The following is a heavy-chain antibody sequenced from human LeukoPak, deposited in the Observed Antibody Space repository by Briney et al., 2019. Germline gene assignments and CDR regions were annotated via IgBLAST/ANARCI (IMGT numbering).Heavy chain of an antibody. Sequence: PSETLSLTCAVSGGSISSGGYSWSWIRQPPGKGLEWIGYIYHSGNTYYNPSLKSRVTISVDRSKNQFSLKLSSVTAADTAVYYCARRRLVAAHRGGDCYAFDIWGQGTMVTVSS. CDR3: ARRRLVAAHRGGDCYAFDI. CDR2: IYHSGNT. CDR1: GGSISSGGYS. D-gene: IGHD2-21*02. J-gene: IGHJ3*02. V-gene: IGHV4-30-2*01.